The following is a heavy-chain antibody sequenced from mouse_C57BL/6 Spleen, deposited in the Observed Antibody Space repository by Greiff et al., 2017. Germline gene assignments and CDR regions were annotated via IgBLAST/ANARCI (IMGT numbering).Heavy chain of an antibody. CDR3: ARSWYYGSRDWYFDV. J-gene: IGHJ1*03. Sequence: EVQLVESGPELVKPGASVKISCKASGYSFTDYNMNWVKQSNGKSLEWIGVINPNYGTTSYNQKFKGKATLTVDQSSSTAYMQLNSLTSEDSAVYYCARSWYYGSRDWYFDVWGTGTTVTVSS. D-gene: IGHD1-1*01. CDR2: INPNYGTT. V-gene: IGHV1-39*01. CDR1: GYSFTDYN.